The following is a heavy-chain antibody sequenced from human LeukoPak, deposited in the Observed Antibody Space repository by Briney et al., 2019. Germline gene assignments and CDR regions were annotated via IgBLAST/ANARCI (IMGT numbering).Heavy chain of an antibody. CDR2: IYYSGST. CDR1: GGSISSYY. D-gene: IGHD3-10*01. J-gene: IGHJ6*02. Sequence: SETLPLTCTVSGGSISSYYWSWIRQPPGKGLEWIGYIYYSGSTNYNPSLKSRVTISVDTSKNQFSLKLSSVTAADTAVYYCARARRLTMVRGVIDYGMDVWGQGTTVTVSS. CDR3: ARARRLTMVRGVIDYGMDV. V-gene: IGHV4-59*01.